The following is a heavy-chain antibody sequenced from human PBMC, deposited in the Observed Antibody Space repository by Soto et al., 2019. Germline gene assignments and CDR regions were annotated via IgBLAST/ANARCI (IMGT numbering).Heavy chain of an antibody. J-gene: IGHJ4*02. V-gene: IGHV4-59*01. Sequence: SETLSLTCTVSGGSISSYYWSWIRQPPGKGLEWIGYIYYSGSTNYNPSLKSRVTISVDTSKNQFSLKLSSVTAADTAVYYCASTSYYYDSSGEFDYWCQGTLVTVSS. CDR1: GGSISSYY. CDR2: IYYSGST. D-gene: IGHD3-22*01. CDR3: ASTSYYYDSSGEFDY.